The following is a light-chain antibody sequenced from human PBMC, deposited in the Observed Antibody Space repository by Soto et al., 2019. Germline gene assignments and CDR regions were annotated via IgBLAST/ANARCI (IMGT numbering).Light chain of an antibody. J-gene: IGLJ2*01. Sequence: QSVLTQPPSASGTPGQRVTISCSGSSSNIASNTVNWYQQLPGTAPKLLIYNNNNPPSGVLDRFSGSKSGTSASLAISGLQSEDEADYYCAAWDDSLNGPLFGGGTKLTVL. CDR2: NNN. V-gene: IGLV1-44*01. CDR3: AAWDDSLNGPL. CDR1: SSNIASNT.